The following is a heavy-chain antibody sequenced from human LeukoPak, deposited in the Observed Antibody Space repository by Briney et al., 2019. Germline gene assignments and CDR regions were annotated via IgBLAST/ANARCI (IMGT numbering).Heavy chain of an antibody. CDR3: ARHYDILTGYPPRHMDV. V-gene: IGHV4-39*01. Sequence: PSETLSLTCTVSGGSISSGSYYWGWMRQPPGKGLEWIGSIYYSGSTYYNPSLKSRVTISVDTSKNQFPLKLSSVTAANTAVYYCARHYDILTGYPPRHMDVWGKGTTVTISS. J-gene: IGHJ6*03. D-gene: IGHD3-9*01. CDR1: GGSISSGSYY. CDR2: IYYSGST.